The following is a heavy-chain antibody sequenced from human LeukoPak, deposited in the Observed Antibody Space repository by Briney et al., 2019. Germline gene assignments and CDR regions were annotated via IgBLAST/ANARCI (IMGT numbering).Heavy chain of an antibody. CDR1: GGSISSSSYY. CDR3: ARNEAVMITFGGVIVTRNRNYFDY. CDR2: IYYSGST. Sequence: SETLSLTCTVSGGSISSSSYYWGWIRQPPGKGLEWIGSIYYSGSTYYNPSLKSRVTISVDTSKNQFSLKLSSVTAADTAVYYCARNEAVMITFGGVIVTRNRNYFDYWGQGTLVTVSS. V-gene: IGHV4-39*01. J-gene: IGHJ4*02. D-gene: IGHD3-16*02.